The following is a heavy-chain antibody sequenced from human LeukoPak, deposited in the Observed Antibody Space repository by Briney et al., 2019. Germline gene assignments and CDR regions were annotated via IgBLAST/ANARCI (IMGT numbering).Heavy chain of an antibody. CDR1: GGTFSSYA. D-gene: IGHD5-24*01. CDR3: ARPSGYTTSPPHY. CDR2: IIPIFGAA. V-gene: IGHV1-69*13. J-gene: IGHJ4*02. Sequence: SVKVSCKASGGTFSSYAISWVRQAPGQGLEWMGGIIPIFGAANYAQKFQGRVTITADESTSTAYMELSSLRSEDTAVYYCARPSGYTTSPPHYWGQGTLVTVSS.